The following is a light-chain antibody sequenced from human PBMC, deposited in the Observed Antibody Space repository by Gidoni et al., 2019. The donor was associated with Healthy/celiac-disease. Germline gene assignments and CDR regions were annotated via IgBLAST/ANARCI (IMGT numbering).Light chain of an antibody. CDR1: QDISNY. V-gene: IGKV1-33*01. CDR3: QQYDNLPYT. J-gene: IGKJ2*01. Sequence: DIQMTQSASSLSASVGDRVTITCQASQDISNYLNWYQQKPVKAPKLLIYDASNLETGVPSRFSGSGSGTDFTFTISSLQPEDIATYYCQQYDNLPYTFGQGTKLEIK. CDR2: DAS.